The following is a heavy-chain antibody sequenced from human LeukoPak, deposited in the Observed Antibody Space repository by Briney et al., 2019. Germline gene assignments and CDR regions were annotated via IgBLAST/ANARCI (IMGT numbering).Heavy chain of an antibody. CDR3: TREKVLRGDYYYYTDV. CDR2: IIYDGAAT. CDR1: GFTFRNFW. D-gene: IGHD3-10*01. Sequence: PGGSLRLSCAASGFTFRNFWMHWVRHVPGEGLVWVSRIIYDGAATNYADSVRGRFTISRDNANNMLYLQMNSLRVEDTGIYYCTREKVLRGDYYYYTDVWGKGTTVTVSS. J-gene: IGHJ6*03. V-gene: IGHV3-74*01.